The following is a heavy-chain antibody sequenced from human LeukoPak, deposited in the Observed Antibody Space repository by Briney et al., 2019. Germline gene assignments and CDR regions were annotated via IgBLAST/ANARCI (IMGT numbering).Heavy chain of an antibody. CDR2: IGTAGDT. D-gene: IGHD6-19*01. Sequence: GGSLRLSCAASGFTFSSYDMHWVRQATGKGLEWVSAIGTAGDTYYPGSVKGRFTISRENAKNSLYLQMNSLRAGDTAVYYCARQGEYSSGWFEDYWGQGTLVTVSS. J-gene: IGHJ4*02. V-gene: IGHV3-13*01. CDR3: ARQGEYSSGWFEDY. CDR1: GFTFSSYD.